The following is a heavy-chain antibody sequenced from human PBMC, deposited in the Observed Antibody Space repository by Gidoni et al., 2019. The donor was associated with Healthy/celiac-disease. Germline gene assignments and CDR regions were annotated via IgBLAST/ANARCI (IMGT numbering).Heavy chain of an antibody. J-gene: IGHJ4*02. CDR2: ISWNSGSI. V-gene: IGHV3-9*01. CDR3: AKELDSSGYYLLVFDY. CDR1: GFTFDDYA. D-gene: IGHD3-22*01. Sequence: EVQLVESGGGLVQPGRSLSISCAASGFTFDDYAMHWVRQAPGKGLDVVSGISWNSGSIGYADSVKGRFTISRDNAKNSLYLQMNSLRAEDTALYYCAKELDSSGYYLLVFDYWGQGTLVTVSS.